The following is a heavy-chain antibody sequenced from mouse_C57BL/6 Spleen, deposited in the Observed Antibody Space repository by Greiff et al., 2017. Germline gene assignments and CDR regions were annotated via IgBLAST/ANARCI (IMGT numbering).Heavy chain of an antibody. V-gene: IGHV1-55*01. CDR1: GYTFTSYW. J-gene: IGHJ3*01. D-gene: IGHD2-3*01. CDR3: ARGQDDGYYSWFAY. CDR2: IYPGSGST. Sequence: QVQLQQSGAELVKPGASVKMSCKASGYTFTSYWITWVKQRPGQGLEWIGDIYPGSGSTNYNEKFKSKATLTVDTSSSTAYMQLSSLTSEDSAVYYCARGQDDGYYSWFAYWGQGTLVTVSA.